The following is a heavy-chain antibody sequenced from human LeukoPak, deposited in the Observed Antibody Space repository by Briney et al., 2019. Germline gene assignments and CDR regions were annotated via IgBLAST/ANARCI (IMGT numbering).Heavy chain of an antibody. CDR1: GFTFSSYS. CDR3: ARSKPGGSCPDY. Sequence: PGGSLRLSCAASGFTFSSYSMNWVRQAPGKGLEWVSSISSSSSYIYYADSVKGRFTISRDNAKNSLYLQMNSQRAEDTAVYYCARSKPGGSCPDYWGQGTLVTVSS. V-gene: IGHV3-21*01. CDR2: ISSSSSYI. J-gene: IGHJ4*02. D-gene: IGHD2-15*01.